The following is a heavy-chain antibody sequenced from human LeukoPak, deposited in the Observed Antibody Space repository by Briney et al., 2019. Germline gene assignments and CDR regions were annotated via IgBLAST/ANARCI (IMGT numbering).Heavy chain of an antibody. CDR2: MNSDGKNI. Sequence: GGSLRLSCAASGFTFSSSWMHWVRQVPGEGLVWVSRMNSDGKNIDYADSVKGRFTISRDNAKNTLYLQMNSLRAEDTAVYYCARAGDYYYAFWGQGTLVTVSS. J-gene: IGHJ4*02. CDR3: ARAGDYYYAF. CDR1: GFTFSSSW. V-gene: IGHV3-74*01. D-gene: IGHD3-10*01.